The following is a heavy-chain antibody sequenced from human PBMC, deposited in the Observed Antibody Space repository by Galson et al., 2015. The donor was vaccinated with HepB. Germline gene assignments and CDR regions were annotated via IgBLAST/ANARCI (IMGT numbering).Heavy chain of an antibody. CDR3: AKDAYRSSYYFDF. CDR1: GFTFRSYV. V-gene: IGHV3-33*06. J-gene: IGHJ4*02. Sequence: LRLSCAASGFTFRSYVLNWVRQAPGKGLEWVAVVWSDGYKKYYADSVQGRFTISRDNSKNTLFLQMDSLRAEDTAVYYCAKDAYRSSYYFDFWGQGTVVTVSS. CDR2: VWSDGYKK. D-gene: IGHD3-16*01.